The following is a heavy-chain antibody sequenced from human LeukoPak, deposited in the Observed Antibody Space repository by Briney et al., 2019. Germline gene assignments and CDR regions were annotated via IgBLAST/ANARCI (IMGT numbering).Heavy chain of an antibody. CDR2: ISSSSSYI. CDR1: GFTFSSYS. CDR3: ARVRIAARPPLPFDY. J-gene: IGHJ4*02. D-gene: IGHD6-6*01. Sequence: GGSLRLSCAASGFTFSSYSMIWVRQAPGKGLEWVSSISSSSSYIYYADSVKGRFTISRDNAKNSLYLQMNSLRAEDTAVYYCARVRIAARPPLPFDYWGQGTLVTVSS. V-gene: IGHV3-21*01.